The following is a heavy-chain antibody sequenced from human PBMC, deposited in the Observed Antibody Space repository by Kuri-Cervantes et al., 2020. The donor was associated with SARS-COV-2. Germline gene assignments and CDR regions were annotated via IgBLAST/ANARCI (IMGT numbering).Heavy chain of an antibody. D-gene: IGHD3-22*01. J-gene: IGHJ2*01. Sequence: ASVKVSCKASGYTFTSSDINWVRQATGQGLEWMGWMKPNSGNTGYAQKFQGRVTMTRNTSVSTAYMELSSLRSEDTAVYYCARDSRPPQYYYDSSGYFLNWYFDLWGRGTLVTVSS. CDR3: ARDSRPPQYYYDSSGYFLNWYFDL. CDR2: MKPNSGNT. CDR1: GYTFTSSD. V-gene: IGHV1-8*01.